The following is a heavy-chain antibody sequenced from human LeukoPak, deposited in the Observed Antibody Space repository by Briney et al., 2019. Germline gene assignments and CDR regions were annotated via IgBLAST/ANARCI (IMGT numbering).Heavy chain of an antibody. CDR3: ARDGIAAAGMVTRGGWFDP. V-gene: IGHV4-39*02. CDR2: IYYSGST. J-gene: IGHJ5*02. CDR1: GGSISSSSYY. D-gene: IGHD6-13*01. Sequence: PSETLSLTCTVSGGSISSSSYYWGWIRQPPGKGLEWIGSIYYSGSTYYNPSLKSRVTISVDTSKNQFSLKLSSVTAADTAVYYCARDGIAAAGMVTRGGWFDPWGQGTLVTVSS.